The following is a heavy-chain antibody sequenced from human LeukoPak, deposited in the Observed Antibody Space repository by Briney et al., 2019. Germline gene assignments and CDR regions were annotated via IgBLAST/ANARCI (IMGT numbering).Heavy chain of an antibody. Sequence: GGSLRLSCAASGFTFSSYWMEWVRQAPGKGLVWVSRIRSDGSSTNYADSVKGRFTISRDNAKNTLYLQMNSLRAEDTAVYYCARRGAVANAFDIWGQGTMVTVSS. CDR3: ARRGAVANAFDI. CDR2: IRSDGSST. CDR1: GFTFSSYW. V-gene: IGHV3-74*01. D-gene: IGHD6-19*01. J-gene: IGHJ3*02.